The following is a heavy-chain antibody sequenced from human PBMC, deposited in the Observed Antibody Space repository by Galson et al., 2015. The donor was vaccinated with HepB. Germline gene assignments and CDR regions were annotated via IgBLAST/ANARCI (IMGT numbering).Heavy chain of an antibody. CDR3: ARERRYIVGATRGMDA. Sequence: SLRLSCAASGFTFSDYYMSWIRQAPGKGLEWVSYISSSGSTIYYADSVKGRFTISRDNAKNSLYLQMNSLRAEDTAVYYCARERRYIVGATRGMDAWGQGTTVTVSS. CDR2: ISSSGSTI. V-gene: IGHV3-11*01. CDR1: GFTFSDYY. D-gene: IGHD1-26*01. J-gene: IGHJ6*02.